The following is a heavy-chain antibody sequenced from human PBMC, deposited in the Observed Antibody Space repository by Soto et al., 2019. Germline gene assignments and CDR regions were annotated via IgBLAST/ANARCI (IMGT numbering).Heavy chain of an antibody. CDR1: GFTFDDYT. D-gene: IGHD4-17*01. CDR3: AKDIPPYGDYPYYYGMDV. J-gene: IGHJ6*02. Sequence: GGSLRLSCAASGFTFDDYTMHWVRQAPGKGLEWVSLISWDGGSTYYADSVKGRFTISRDNSKNSLYLQMNSLRTEDTALYYCAKDIPPYGDYPYYYGMDVWGQGTTVTVSS. CDR2: ISWDGGST. V-gene: IGHV3-43*01.